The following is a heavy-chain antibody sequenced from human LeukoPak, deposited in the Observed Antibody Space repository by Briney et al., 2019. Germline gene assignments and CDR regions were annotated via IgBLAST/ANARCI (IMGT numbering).Heavy chain of an antibody. CDR1: GGTFSSYA. V-gene: IGHV1-69*04. Sequence: SVKVSCKASGGTFSSYALSWVRQAPGQGLEWMGRIIPIIDITNYAQKFQGRVTITADESTGTAFMELNSLRSEDTAIYYCARDNPPYCNGGSCYSCWGQETLVTISS. CDR2: IIPIIDIT. J-gene: IGHJ4*02. CDR3: ARDNPPYCNGGSCYSC. D-gene: IGHD2-15*01.